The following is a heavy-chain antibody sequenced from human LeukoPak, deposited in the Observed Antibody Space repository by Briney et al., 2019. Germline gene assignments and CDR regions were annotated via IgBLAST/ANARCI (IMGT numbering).Heavy chain of an antibody. CDR2: ISVGSHI. Sequence: GESLRLSCAASGFPFSDYYMSWIRQAPGKGLEWVSYISVGSHIYYADSVKGRFTIPRDNAKYSLFLKMTSLRAEDTAVYYCAGGFDCSSASCSCMDLWGQGTTVTVSS. V-gene: IGHV3-11*01. D-gene: IGHD2-2*01. J-gene: IGHJ6*02. CDR3: AGGFDCSSASCSCMDL. CDR1: GFPFSDYY.